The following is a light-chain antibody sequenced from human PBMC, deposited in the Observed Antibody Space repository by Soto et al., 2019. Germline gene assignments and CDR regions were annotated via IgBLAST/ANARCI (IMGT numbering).Light chain of an antibody. J-gene: IGKJ3*01. CDR2: WAS. CDR3: QQYYSTPFT. CDR1: QSVLYSSNNKNY. Sequence: DIVMTQSPDSLAVSLGERATINCKSSQSVLYSSNNKNYLAWYQQKPGQPPKLLIYWASTRESGVPDRFSGSGSGTDFSLTNSSVQAEDVAVYYCQQYYSTPFTFGPGTKVDIK. V-gene: IGKV4-1*01.